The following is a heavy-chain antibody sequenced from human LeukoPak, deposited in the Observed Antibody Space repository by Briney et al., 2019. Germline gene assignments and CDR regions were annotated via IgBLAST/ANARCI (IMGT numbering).Heavy chain of an antibody. D-gene: IGHD2-2*01. Sequence: GGSLRLSCAASGFTFSSYGMHWVRQAPGKGLEWVAFIRYDGSNKYYADSVKGRFTISRDNSKNTLYLQMSSLRAEDTAVYYCAKRRCSSTTCWYYFDYWGLGTLVTVSS. V-gene: IGHV3-30*02. CDR1: GFTFSSYG. J-gene: IGHJ4*02. CDR3: AKRRCSSTTCWYYFDY. CDR2: IRYDGSNK.